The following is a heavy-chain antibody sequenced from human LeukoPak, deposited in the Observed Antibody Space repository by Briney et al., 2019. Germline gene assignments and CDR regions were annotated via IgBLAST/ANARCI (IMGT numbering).Heavy chain of an antibody. Sequence: ASVKVSCKASGGTFSSYAISWVRQAPGQGLEWMGGIIPIFGTANYAQKFQGRVTITADESTSTAYMELSSLRSEDTAVYYCATDLVVRGVIIPGYWGQGTLVTVSS. J-gene: IGHJ4*02. CDR2: IIPIFGTA. CDR3: ATDLVVRGVIIPGY. V-gene: IGHV1-69*13. D-gene: IGHD3-10*01. CDR1: GGTFSSYA.